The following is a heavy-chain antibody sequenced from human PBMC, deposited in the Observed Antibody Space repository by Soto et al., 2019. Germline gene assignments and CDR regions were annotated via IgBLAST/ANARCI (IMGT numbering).Heavy chain of an antibody. CDR1: GFSFIDYA. J-gene: IGHJ4*02. Sequence: GGSLRLSCSASGFSFIDYAMSWVRQAPGKGLEWVSVISESGGSTHYADSVRGRFTVSRDNSKNSLSLRMNSLRDEETAVYFCEKRSPYSSGWYSTIFDYWGQGALVTVSS. CDR3: EKRSPYSSGWYSTIFDY. D-gene: IGHD6-13*01. CDR2: ISESGGST. V-gene: IGHV3-23*01.